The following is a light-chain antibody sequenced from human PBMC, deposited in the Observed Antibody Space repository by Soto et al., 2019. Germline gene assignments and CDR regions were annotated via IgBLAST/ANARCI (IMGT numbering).Light chain of an antibody. J-gene: IGKJ3*01. CDR1: RSISNY. CDR3: KQSYTAPST. Sequence: DIQMTQSPSSLSASVGDAVSLTCRASRSISNYINWYQQKPGRAPKLLISGASSLQRGVPSRFSGSGSGTTFTLTINSLQPDDFAIYLCKQSYTAPSTFGPGTKVEIK. CDR2: GAS. V-gene: IGKV1-39*01.